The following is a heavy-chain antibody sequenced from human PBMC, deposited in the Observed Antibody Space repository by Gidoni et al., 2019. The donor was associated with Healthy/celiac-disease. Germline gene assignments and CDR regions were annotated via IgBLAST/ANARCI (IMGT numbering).Heavy chain of an antibody. Sequence: EVQLVASGGGLVQPGRSLRLSCAASGFTFDDYAIPRVRPAPGKGLAWVAGISWNSGSIGYADSVKGRFTISRDNAKNSLYLQMNGLRAEDTALYYCAKVIGYYESSGYYYVGDRYAFDIWGQGTMVTVSS. CDR2: ISWNSGSI. CDR3: AKVIGYYESSGYYYVGDRYAFDI. J-gene: IGHJ3*02. D-gene: IGHD3-22*01. CDR1: GFTFDDYA. V-gene: IGHV3-9*01.